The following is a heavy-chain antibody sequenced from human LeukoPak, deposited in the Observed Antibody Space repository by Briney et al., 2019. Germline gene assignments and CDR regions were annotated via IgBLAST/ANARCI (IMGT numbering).Heavy chain of an antibody. V-gene: IGHV1-8*03. CDR1: GYTFTSYD. D-gene: IGHD2/OR15-2a*01. CDR3: ARALSPHDYYYYMDV. CDR2: MNPNSGNT. Sequence: ASVKVSCKASGYTFTSYDINWVRQATGQGLEWMGWMNPNSGNTGYAQKFQGRVIITRNTSISTAYMELSSLRSEDTAVYYCARALSPHDYYYYMDVWGKGTTVTVSS. J-gene: IGHJ6*03.